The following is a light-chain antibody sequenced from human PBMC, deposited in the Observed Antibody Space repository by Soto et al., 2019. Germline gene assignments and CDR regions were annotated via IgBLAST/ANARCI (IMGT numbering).Light chain of an antibody. J-gene: IGKJ1*01. V-gene: IGKV1-6*01. CDR1: QSVRNW. Sequence: IQMTQSPSTLFASVGDRVAITCRASQSVRNWLAWYQQKPGKAPKILIYAASSLQSGVPSRFSGSGSGTDFTLTISSLQPEDFATYYCLQDYDSPRTFGQGTKVDIK. CDR2: AAS. CDR3: LQDYDSPRT.